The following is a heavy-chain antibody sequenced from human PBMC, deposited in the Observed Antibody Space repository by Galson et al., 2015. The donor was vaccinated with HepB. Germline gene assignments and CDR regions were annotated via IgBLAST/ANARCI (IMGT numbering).Heavy chain of an antibody. CDR3: ARQNTIRSYYDSVGGSYSPYYYGMDV. CDR2: LNTNTGNP. V-gene: IGHV7-4-1*02. CDR1: GYRFNNFA. J-gene: IGHJ6*02. Sequence: SVKVSCKASGYRFNNFAVNWVRQAPGQGPEWMGRLNTNTGNPTYARGFTGRFVFSLDTSVSTAYLQISSLKADDTAVYFCARQNTIRSYYDSVGGSYSPYYYGMDVWGQGTTVTVSS. D-gene: IGHD3-16*01.